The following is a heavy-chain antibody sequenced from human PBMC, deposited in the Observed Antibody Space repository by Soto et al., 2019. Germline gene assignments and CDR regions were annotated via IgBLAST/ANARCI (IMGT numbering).Heavy chain of an antibody. CDR3: ARGPAYIDGWRTFDL. D-gene: IGHD6-19*01. CDR1: DDSFRGAEYY. J-gene: IGHJ4*02. V-gene: IGHV4-61*08. CDR2: TYYNGDT. Sequence: SETLSLTCTVSDDSFRGAEYYWSWIRQPLGKGPGWIGYTYYNGDTKYNPALRSRVTMSEDTSKNQFSLRLSSVTAADTAVYFCARGPAYIDGWRTFDLWGRGLLVTVSS.